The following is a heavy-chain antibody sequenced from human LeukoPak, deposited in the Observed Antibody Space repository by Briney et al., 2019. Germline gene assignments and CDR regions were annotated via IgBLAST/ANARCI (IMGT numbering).Heavy chain of an antibody. D-gene: IGHD3-10*01. J-gene: IGHJ4*02. CDR1: GGSISSSSYY. Sequence: SETLSLTCTVSGGSISSSSYYWGWIRQPPGEALEWIGSIYHSGCTYYNPSLKSRVTISVDTSKSQFSLKLSSVTAADTAVYYCARSSMFRGVTVDYWGQGTLVTVSS. CDR2: IYHSGCT. V-gene: IGHV4-39*01. CDR3: ARSSMFRGVTVDY.